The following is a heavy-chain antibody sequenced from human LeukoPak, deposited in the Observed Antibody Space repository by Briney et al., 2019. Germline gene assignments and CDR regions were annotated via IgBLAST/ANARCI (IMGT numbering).Heavy chain of an antibody. J-gene: IGHJ5*02. CDR1: GGTFSSYA. D-gene: IGHD6-19*01. V-gene: IGHV1-69*13. CDR3: AREPVAGKRFDP. CDR2: IIPIFGTA. Sequence: SVKVSCKASGGTFSSYAISWVRQAPGQGLEWMGGIIPIFGTANYAQKFQGRVTITADESTSTAYMELSSLRSEDTAVYYCAREPVAGKRFDPWGQGTLVTVSS.